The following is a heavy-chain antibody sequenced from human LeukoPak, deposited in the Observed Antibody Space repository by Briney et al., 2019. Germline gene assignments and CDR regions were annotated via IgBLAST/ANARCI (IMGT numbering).Heavy chain of an antibody. Sequence: GASVEVSCKVSGYTLTELSMHWVRQAPGKGLEWMGGFDPEDGETIYAQKFQGRVTMTEDTSTDTAYMELSSLRSEDTAVYYCATAIMVRAMNYFDYWGQGTLVTVSS. CDR1: GYTLTELS. J-gene: IGHJ4*02. V-gene: IGHV1-24*01. CDR2: FDPEDGET. CDR3: ATAIMVRAMNYFDY. D-gene: IGHD3-10*01.